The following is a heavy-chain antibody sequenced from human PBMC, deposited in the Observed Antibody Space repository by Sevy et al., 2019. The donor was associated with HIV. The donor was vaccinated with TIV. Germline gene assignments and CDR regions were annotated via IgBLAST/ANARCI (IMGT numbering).Heavy chain of an antibody. CDR1: GFTFSSYG. CDR2: ISYDGSNK. Sequence: GGSLRLSCAASGFTFSSYGMHWVRQAPGKGLEWVAVISYDGSNKYYADSVKGRFTISRDNSKNTLYLQMNSLRAEDTAVYYCAKDRKWIGELLSYYFDYWGQGTLVTVSS. D-gene: IGHD3-10*01. V-gene: IGHV3-30*18. J-gene: IGHJ4*02. CDR3: AKDRKWIGELLSYYFDY.